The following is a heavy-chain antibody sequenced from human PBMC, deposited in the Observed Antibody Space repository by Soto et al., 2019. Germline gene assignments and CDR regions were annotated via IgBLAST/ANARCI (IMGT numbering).Heavy chain of an antibody. CDR3: ARDETPIAAAGNWFDP. CDR2: ISAYNGNT. Sequence: AAVNAPCKASGSTFTRYAITWVRQAPGQGLEWMGWISAYNGNTNYAQKLQGRVTMTTDTSTSTAYMELRSLRSDDTAVYYCARDETPIAAAGNWFDPWGQGTLVTVS. V-gene: IGHV1-18*01. J-gene: IGHJ5*02. D-gene: IGHD6-13*01. CDR1: GSTFTRYA.